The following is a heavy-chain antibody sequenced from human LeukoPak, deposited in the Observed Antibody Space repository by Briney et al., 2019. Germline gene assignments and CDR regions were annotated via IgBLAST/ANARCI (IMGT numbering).Heavy chain of an antibody. CDR1: GGSISSYY. V-gene: IGHV4-59*01. CDR3: ARSELLWFGGVNSGFDY. J-gene: IGHJ4*02. D-gene: IGHD3-10*01. CDR2: VYYSGST. Sequence: PSETLSLTCTVSGGSISSYYWSWIRQPPGKGLEWIGYVYYSGSTNYNPSLKSRVTISIDTSETQFSLKLSSVTAADTAVYYCARSELLWFGGVNSGFDYWGREPWSPSPQ.